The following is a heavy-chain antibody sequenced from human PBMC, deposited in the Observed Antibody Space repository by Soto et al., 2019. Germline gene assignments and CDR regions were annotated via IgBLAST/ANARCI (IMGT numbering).Heavy chain of an antibody. CDR3: ARVRAGIAAAGTSYYFDY. D-gene: IGHD6-13*01. Sequence: EVQLVESGGGLVKPGGSLRLSCAASGFTFSSYSMNWVRQAPGKGLEWVSSISSSSSYIYYADSVKGRFTISRDNAKNSLYLQMNSLRAEDTAEYYCARVRAGIAAAGTSYYFDYWGQGTLVTVSS. V-gene: IGHV3-21*01. CDR1: GFTFSSYS. J-gene: IGHJ4*02. CDR2: ISSSSSYI.